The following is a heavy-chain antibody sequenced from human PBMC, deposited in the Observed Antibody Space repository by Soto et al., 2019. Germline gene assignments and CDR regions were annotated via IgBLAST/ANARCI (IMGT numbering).Heavy chain of an antibody. V-gene: IGHV1-69*13. CDR1: GGTFSSYT. Sequence: SVKVSCKASGGTFSSYTISWVRQAPGQGLEWMGGIIPIFGTANYAQKFQGRVTITADESTSTAYMELSSLRSEDTAVYYCATYPRGRGYYYGMDVSGQGTTVTVSS. CDR2: IIPIFGTA. J-gene: IGHJ6*02. CDR3: ATYPRGRGYYYGMDV. D-gene: IGHD1-26*01.